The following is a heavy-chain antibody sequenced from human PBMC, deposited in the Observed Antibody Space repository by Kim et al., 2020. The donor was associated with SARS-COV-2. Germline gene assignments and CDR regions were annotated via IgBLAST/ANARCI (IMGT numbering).Heavy chain of an antibody. D-gene: IGHD6-13*01. CDR2: IKSKTDGGTT. CDR3: TTDRSRVLGTY. V-gene: IGHV3-15*01. J-gene: IGHJ4*02. CDR1: GFTFSNTW. Sequence: GGSLRLSCAASGFTFSNTWMSWVRQAPGKGLEWFGRIKSKTDGGTTDYAAPVKGRFTISRDDSKNTLYLQMNSLKTEDTAVYFCTTDRSRVLGTYWGQGTLVTVPS.